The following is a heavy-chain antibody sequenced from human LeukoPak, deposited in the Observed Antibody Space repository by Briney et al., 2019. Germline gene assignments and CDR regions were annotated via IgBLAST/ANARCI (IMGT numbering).Heavy chain of an antibody. V-gene: IGHV4-4*09. Sequence: SETLSLTCTVSGGSMSNYYWTWIRQPPGQGLEWIGYTYNSGRTNYNPSLKSRDTISADTSKNQFSLKLDSVTAANTANYYCARRRRIGAAGGDGMDVWGQGTTVTVSS. CDR3: ARRRRIGAAGGDGMDV. CDR2: TYNSGRT. CDR1: GGSMSNYY. J-gene: IGHJ6*02. D-gene: IGHD6-13*01.